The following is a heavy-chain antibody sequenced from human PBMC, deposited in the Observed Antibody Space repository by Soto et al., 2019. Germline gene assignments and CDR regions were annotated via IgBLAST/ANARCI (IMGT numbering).Heavy chain of an antibody. CDR2: IIPILGIA. CDR1: VGTFSSYT. Sequence: QVQLVQSGAEVKKPGSSVKVSCKASVGTFSSYTISWVRQAPGQGLEWMGRIIPILGIANYAQKFQGRVTITADKSTSTAYMELSSLRSEDTAVYYCARDPHYYGSGSYSYWGQGTLVTVSS. CDR3: ARDPHYYGSGSYSY. V-gene: IGHV1-69*08. J-gene: IGHJ4*02. D-gene: IGHD3-10*01.